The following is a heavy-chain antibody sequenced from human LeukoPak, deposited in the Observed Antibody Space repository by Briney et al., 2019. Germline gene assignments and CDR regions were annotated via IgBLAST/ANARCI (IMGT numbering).Heavy chain of an antibody. CDR1: GFTLSNAW. CDR2: ISGSSDTT. J-gene: IGHJ4*02. D-gene: IGHD3-3*01. Sequence: GGSLRLSCAASGFTLSNAWISWVRQAPGKGLDWVSIISGSSDTTYYADSVKGRFTISRDNSMNALYLQMNSLRAEDTAVYYCARDPPGYYDFWSGYYPGEGDYFAYWGQGTLVTVSS. CDR3: ARDPPGYYDFWSGYYPGEGDYFAY. V-gene: IGHV3-23*01.